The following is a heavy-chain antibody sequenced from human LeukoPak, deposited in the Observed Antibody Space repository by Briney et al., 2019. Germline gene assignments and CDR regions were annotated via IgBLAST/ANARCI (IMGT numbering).Heavy chain of an antibody. V-gene: IGHV4-59*01. Sequence: SETLSLTCTVSGGSISGYYWTWIRQPPGKGLEYIGYIYYSGSTNHNLSLKSRVTISVDTSKNQFSLKLSTVTAADTALYYCARGRYTFDYWGQGTLVTVSS. J-gene: IGHJ4*02. CDR3: ARGRYTFDY. D-gene: IGHD1-1*01. CDR2: IYYSGST. CDR1: GGSISGYY.